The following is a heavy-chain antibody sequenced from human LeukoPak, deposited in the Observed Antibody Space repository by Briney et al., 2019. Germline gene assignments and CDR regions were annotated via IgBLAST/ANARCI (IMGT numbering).Heavy chain of an antibody. V-gene: IGHV3-23*01. CDR1: GFTFSNYA. CDR3: ARSYSSSWNDY. D-gene: IGHD6-13*01. J-gene: IGHJ4*02. Sequence: GGSLRLSCAASGFTFSNYAMSWVRQAPGKGLEWVSIINDRGIATYYADSVKGRFTISRDNSKNTLSLQVSSLRAEDTAIYYCARSYSSSWNDYWGQGTLVTVSS. CDR2: INDRGIAT.